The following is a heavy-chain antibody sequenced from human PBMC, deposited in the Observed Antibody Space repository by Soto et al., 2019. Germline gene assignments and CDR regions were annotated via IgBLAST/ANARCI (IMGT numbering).Heavy chain of an antibody. J-gene: IGHJ4*02. CDR2: IYYSGST. CDR3: ARTPGALYFDY. Sequence: SETLSLTCTVSGGSISSYYWSWIRQPPGKGLEWIGYIYYSGSTNYNPSLKSRVTISVDTSKNQFSLKLSSVTAADTAVYYCARTPGALYFDYWGQGTLVTVSS. CDR1: GGSISSYY. D-gene: IGHD3-10*01. V-gene: IGHV4-59*01.